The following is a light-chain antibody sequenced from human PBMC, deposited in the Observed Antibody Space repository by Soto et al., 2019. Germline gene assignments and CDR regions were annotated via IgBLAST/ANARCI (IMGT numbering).Light chain of an antibody. J-gene: IGKJ1*01. CDR2: GAS. CDR1: QAISNF. V-gene: IGKV1-27*01. Sequence: IQMTQSTSTLSASVGDRVTITCRASQAISNFLAWYQQKPGKVPKLLMYGASTLPSGVPSRFSGSGSGTDFTLTISSLQPEDVATYYCQNYHSAPWTFGQGTKVEIK. CDR3: QNYHSAPWT.